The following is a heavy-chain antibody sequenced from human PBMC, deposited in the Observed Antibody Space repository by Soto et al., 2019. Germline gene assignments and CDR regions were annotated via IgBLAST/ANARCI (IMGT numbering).Heavy chain of an antibody. Sequence: SETLSLTCTVSGGSISSGGYYWSWIRQHPGKGLEWIGYIYYSGSTYYNPSLKSRVTISVDTSKNQFSLKLSSVTAADTAVYYCARDAHNYDFWSGPPYDAFDIWGQGKMVTVS. CDR1: GGSISSGGYY. J-gene: IGHJ3*02. CDR2: IYYSGST. CDR3: ARDAHNYDFWSGPPYDAFDI. D-gene: IGHD3-3*01. V-gene: IGHV4-31*03.